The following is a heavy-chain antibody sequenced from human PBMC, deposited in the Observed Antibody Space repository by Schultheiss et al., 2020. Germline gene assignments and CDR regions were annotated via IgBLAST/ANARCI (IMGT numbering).Heavy chain of an antibody. J-gene: IGHJ6*03. CDR2: IYHSGST. CDR3: ARTLAAPSYYYYYMDV. V-gene: IGHV4-34*01. CDR1: GGSFSGYY. D-gene: IGHD6-6*01. Sequence: SQTLSLTCAVYGGSFSGYYWSWIRQPPGKGLEWIGEIYHSGSTNYNPSLKSRVTISVDRSKNQFSLKLSSVTAADTAVYYCARTLAAPSYYYYYMDVWGKGTTVTVSS.